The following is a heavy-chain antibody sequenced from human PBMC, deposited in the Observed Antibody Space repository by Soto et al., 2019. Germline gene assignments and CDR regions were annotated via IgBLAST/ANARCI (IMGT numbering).Heavy chain of an antibody. D-gene: IGHD5-18*01. CDR3: ATALFGEAMESY. CDR1: GYTLTELS. V-gene: IGHV1-24*01. CDR2: FDPEDGET. Sequence: QVQLVQSGAEVKKPGASVKVSCKVSGYTLTELSMHWVRQAPGKGLEWMGGFDPEDGETIYAQKFQGRVTMTEDTSTDTAYMELSSLRSEHAAVYFCATALFGEAMESYWGHGTLVTVSS. J-gene: IGHJ4*01.